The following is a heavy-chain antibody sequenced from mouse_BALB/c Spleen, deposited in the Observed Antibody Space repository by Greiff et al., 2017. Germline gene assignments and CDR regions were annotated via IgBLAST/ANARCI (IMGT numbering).Heavy chain of an antibody. CDR3: ARDSDGNYGHY. D-gene: IGHD2-1*01. J-gene: IGHJ2*01. CDR1: GFTFSDYY. V-gene: IGHV5-4*02. CDR2: ISDGGSYT. Sequence: EVHLVESGGGLVKPGGSLKLSCAASGFTFSDYYMYWVRQTPEKRLEWVATISDGGSYTYYPDSVKGRFTISRDNAKNNLYLQMSSLKSEDTAMYYCARDSDGNYGHYWGQGTTLTVSS.